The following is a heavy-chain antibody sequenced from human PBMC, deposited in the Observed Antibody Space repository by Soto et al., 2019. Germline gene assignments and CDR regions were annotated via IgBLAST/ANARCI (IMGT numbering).Heavy chain of an antibody. V-gene: IGHV3-23*01. CDR3: AKLGGYCSGGSCRPTSRYDLWGFDY. Sequence: EVQLLESGGGLVQPGGSLRLSCAASGFTFSSYARSWVRQAPGKGLEWVSAISGSGGSTYYADSVKGRFTISRDNSKNTLYLQMNSLRAEDTAVYYCAKLGGYCSGGSCRPTSRYDLWGFDYWGQGTLVTVSS. CDR1: GFTFSSYA. J-gene: IGHJ4*02. D-gene: IGHD2-15*01. CDR2: ISGSGGST.